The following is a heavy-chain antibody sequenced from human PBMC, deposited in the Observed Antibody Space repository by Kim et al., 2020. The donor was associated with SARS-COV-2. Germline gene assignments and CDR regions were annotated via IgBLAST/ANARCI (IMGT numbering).Heavy chain of an antibody. D-gene: IGHD6-19*01. J-gene: IGHJ4*02. CDR2: IGTAGDP. V-gene: IGHV3-13*05. CDR1: GFTFSSYD. CDR3: ARGGPVAGTYYYFDY. Sequence: GGSLRLSCAASGFTFSSYDMHWVRQATGKGLEWVSAIGTAGDPYYPGSVKGRFTNSRENAKNSLYLQRNSLRAGDTAVYYCARGGPVAGTYYYFDYWGQGTLVTVSS.